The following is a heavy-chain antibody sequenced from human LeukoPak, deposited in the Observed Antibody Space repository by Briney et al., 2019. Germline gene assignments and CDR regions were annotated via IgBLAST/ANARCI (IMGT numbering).Heavy chain of an antibody. Sequence: PGGSLRLSCAASGFTVSSNYMSWGRQAPGKGLEWVSVIYSGGSTYYADSVKGRFTISRHNSKNTLYLQMNSLRAEDTAVYYCARDPPENGDYDATGDYWGQGTLVTVSS. V-gene: IGHV3-53*04. CDR3: ARDPPENGDYDATGDY. D-gene: IGHD4-17*01. J-gene: IGHJ4*02. CDR1: GFTVSSNY. CDR2: IYSGGST.